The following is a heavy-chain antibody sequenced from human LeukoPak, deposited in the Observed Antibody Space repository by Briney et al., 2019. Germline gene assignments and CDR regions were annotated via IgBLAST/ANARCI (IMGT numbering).Heavy chain of an antibody. CDR1: GYSFTSYW. CDR2: IYPGDSDT. CDR3: ARQPRAVARNYYFDY. J-gene: IGHJ4*02. V-gene: IGHV5-51*01. Sequence: GESLQISCKGSGYSFTSYWIGWVRQMPGKGLEWMGIIYPGDSDTRYSPSFQGQVTISADKSISTAYLQWSSLKASDTAMYYCARQPRAVARNYYFDYWGQGTLVTVSS. D-gene: IGHD6-19*01.